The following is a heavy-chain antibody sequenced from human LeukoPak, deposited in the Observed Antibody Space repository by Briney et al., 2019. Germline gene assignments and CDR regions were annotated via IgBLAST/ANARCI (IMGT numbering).Heavy chain of an antibody. J-gene: IGHJ4*02. V-gene: IGHV1-2*02. CDR3: ARDRRGDITLYYFDY. CDR1: GYTFSGYY. Sequence: GASVKVSCKASGYTFSGYYMHWVRQAPGQGLEWMGWINPNSGGTNYAQKFQGRVTMTRDTSISTAYMELSRLRSDDTAVYYCARDRRGDITLYYFDYWGQGTLVTVSS. D-gene: IGHD2-21*01. CDR2: INPNSGGT.